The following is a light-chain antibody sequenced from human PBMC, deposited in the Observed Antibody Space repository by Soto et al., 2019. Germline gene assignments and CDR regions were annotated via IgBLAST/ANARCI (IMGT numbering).Light chain of an antibody. V-gene: IGKV2-28*01. Sequence: DIVMTQSPLSLPVTPGEPASISCRSSQSLLHSNGYNYLDWYLQKPGQSPQLLIYLGSNRASGVPDRFSGSGSGTDFTLKISRVEAEDVGVYYCMQALQNLLGQGTRLESK. CDR1: QSLLHSNGYNY. J-gene: IGKJ5*01. CDR3: MQALQNL. CDR2: LGS.